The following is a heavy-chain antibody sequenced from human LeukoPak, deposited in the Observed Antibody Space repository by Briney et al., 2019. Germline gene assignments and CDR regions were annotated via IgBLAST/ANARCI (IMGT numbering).Heavy chain of an antibody. V-gene: IGHV3-33*01. CDR3: ARYYYDSSGYYYYFDY. CDR1: GFTFSSYG. Sequence: GGSLRLSCAASGFTFSSYGMHWVRQAPGKGLEWVAVIWYDGSNKYYADPVKGRFTISRDNSKNTLYLQMNSLRAEDTAVYYCARYYYDSSGYYYYFDYWGQGTLVTVSS. J-gene: IGHJ4*02. CDR2: IWYDGSNK. D-gene: IGHD3-22*01.